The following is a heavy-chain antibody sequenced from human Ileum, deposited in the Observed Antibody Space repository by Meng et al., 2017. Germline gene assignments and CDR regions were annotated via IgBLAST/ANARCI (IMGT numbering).Heavy chain of an antibody. J-gene: IGHJ4*02. CDR3: ARQYSSYWGFDY. V-gene: IGHV4-34*02. CDR2: INHSENT. CDR1: GYSIVSGDD. D-gene: IGHD6-6*01. Sequence: QGFLQQWGARLWMPSETLSPTCAVSGYSIVSGDDWSWIRQPPCKGLEWIGEINHSENTNYNPSLQRRVTITVDESKNHFSLKLSSATAADTAVYYCARQYSSYWGFDYWVQGTLVTVSS.